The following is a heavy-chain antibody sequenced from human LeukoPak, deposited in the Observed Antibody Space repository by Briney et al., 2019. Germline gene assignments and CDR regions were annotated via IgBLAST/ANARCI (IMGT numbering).Heavy chain of an antibody. CDR3: ARGYHTGYSSSWPSRWFDP. V-gene: IGHV4-59*12. Sequence: SETLSLTCTVSGGSISSYYWSWIRQPPGKGLEWIGYFYYSGNTNYNPSLKSRVTISVDTSKNQFSLKLSSVTAADTAVYYCARGYHTGYSSSWPSRWFDPWGQGTLVTVSS. J-gene: IGHJ5*02. CDR2: FYYSGNT. CDR1: GGSISSYY. D-gene: IGHD6-13*01.